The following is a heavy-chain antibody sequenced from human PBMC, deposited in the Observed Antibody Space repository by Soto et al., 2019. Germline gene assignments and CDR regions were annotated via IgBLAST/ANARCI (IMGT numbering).Heavy chain of an antibody. D-gene: IGHD1-26*01. CDR1: GFTINSHA. V-gene: IGHV3-23*01. Sequence: EVQLLESGGGLVQPGGSLRLSCAVSGFTINSHALGWVRQPPGKGLEWFSAIGSRGRDTYYADSVKGRFTISRDNSKNTVSLQMNSLRAEDTAVYYCAILGGTYYAFDFWGQGTLVTVS. CDR2: IGSRGRDT. CDR3: AILGGTYYAFDF. J-gene: IGHJ3*01.